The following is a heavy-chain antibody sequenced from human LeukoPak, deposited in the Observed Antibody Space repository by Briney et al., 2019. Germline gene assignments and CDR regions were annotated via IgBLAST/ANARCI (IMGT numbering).Heavy chain of an antibody. CDR1: GFTFSTYW. CDR2: INGDGSTT. CDR3: ARVALSGAYQIDL. Sequence: GGSLRLSCAASGFTFSTYWMHWVRQAPGKGLVWVSRINGDGSTTTYADSVKGRFTISRDNAQSTLYLQVNSLRVEDAAVYYCARVALSGAYQIDLWGQGTLVTVSS. V-gene: IGHV3-74*01. J-gene: IGHJ5*02. D-gene: IGHD3-10*01.